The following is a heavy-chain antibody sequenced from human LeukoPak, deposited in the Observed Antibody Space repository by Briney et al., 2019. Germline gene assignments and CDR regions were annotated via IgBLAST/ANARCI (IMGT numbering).Heavy chain of an antibody. Sequence: PGGSLRLSCAASGFTFSSYAMTWVRQAPGKGLEWDSVISASGGNTFYADSVKGRFTISRDDSKNTLYVQMSSLRAEDTAVYYCARSLKWNLVGFDYWGQGTLVTVSS. D-gene: IGHD1-1*01. CDR3: ARSLKWNLVGFDY. J-gene: IGHJ4*02. CDR2: ISASGGNT. V-gene: IGHV3-23*01. CDR1: GFTFSSYA.